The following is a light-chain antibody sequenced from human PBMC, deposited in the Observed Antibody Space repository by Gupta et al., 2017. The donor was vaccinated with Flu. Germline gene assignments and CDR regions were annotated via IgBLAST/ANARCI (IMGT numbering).Light chain of an antibody. CDR2: EGS. CDR3: GSYAVSRA. J-gene: IGLJ1*01. CDR1: SSDVGAYNY. Sequence: QSALTQPRSVSGSPGQSVDISCTGTSSDVGAYNYVSWYQQHPGKAPKLIIYEGSNRPSGVPARFSGSKSGNTASLTIAGREAEDEDDYYGGSYAVSRAFGTGTTVTVL. V-gene: IGLV2-11*01.